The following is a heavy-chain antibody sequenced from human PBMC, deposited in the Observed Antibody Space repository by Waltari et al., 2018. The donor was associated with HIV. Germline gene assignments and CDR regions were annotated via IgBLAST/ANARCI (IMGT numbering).Heavy chain of an antibody. CDR3: ARGGSRYYYGMDV. CDR1: GGPISSGGYY. Sequence: QVQLQESGPGLVKPSQTLSLTCTVSGGPISSGGYYWSWIRQHPGKGLEWIGYIYYSGSTYYNPSLKSRVTISVDTSKNQFSLKLSSVTAADTAVYYCARGGSRYYYGMDVWGQGTTVTVSS. V-gene: IGHV4-31*03. J-gene: IGHJ6*02. CDR2: IYYSGST. D-gene: IGHD6-13*01.